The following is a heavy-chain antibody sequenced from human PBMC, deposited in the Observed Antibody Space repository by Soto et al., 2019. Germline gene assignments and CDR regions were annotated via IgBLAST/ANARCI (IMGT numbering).Heavy chain of an antibody. CDR1: GFTFSSYS. D-gene: IGHD3-3*01. CDR3: AKDVASITIFGVVTGSPNYYYYGMDV. CDR2: FRTGGDDATT. J-gene: IGHJ6*02. Sequence: EVQLLESGGGLVQPGGSLRLSCAASGFTFSSYSMSWVRQAPGKGLEWVSGFRTGGDDATTYYADSVKGRFTISRDNSKNTLYLQMNSLRAEDTAVYYCAKDVASITIFGVVTGSPNYYYYGMDVWGQGTTVTVSS. V-gene: IGHV3-23*01.